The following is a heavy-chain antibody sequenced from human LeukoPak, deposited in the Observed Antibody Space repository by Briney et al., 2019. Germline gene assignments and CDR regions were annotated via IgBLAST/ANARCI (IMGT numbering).Heavy chain of an antibody. Sequence: GVSLRLSCEASGFTFSDYGIHWVRQAPGKGLEWVAVISNDGSEKYYADSVKGRFTISRDNSKNTLYLQMNSLRAEDTAVNYCAKSRGDTSPDYWGQGTLVTVSS. D-gene: IGHD5-18*01. V-gene: IGHV3-30*18. CDR2: ISNDGSEK. J-gene: IGHJ4*02. CDR3: AKSRGDTSPDY. CDR1: GFTFSDYG.